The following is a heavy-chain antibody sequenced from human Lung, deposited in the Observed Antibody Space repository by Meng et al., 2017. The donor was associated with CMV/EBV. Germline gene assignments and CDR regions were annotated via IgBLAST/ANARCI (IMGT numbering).Heavy chain of an antibody. J-gene: IGHJ6*02. CDR2: IYYSGSS. V-gene: IGHV4-39*07. CDR1: GGSISSSSYY. CDR3: ARADYYNLMDV. Sequence: SXTXSLXCTVSGGSISSSSYYWGWIRQPPGKGLEWIGSIYYSGSSFYNPSLKSRVTISLNMSKNQFSLYLSSVTAADTAVYYCARADYYNLMDVWGQGTTVTVSS.